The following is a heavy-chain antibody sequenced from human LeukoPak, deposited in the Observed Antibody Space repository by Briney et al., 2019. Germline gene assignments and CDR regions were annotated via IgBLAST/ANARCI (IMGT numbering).Heavy chain of an antibody. Sequence: PGGSLRLSCAASGFTFDDYAMHWVRQAPGKGLEWVSGISWNSGSMGYADSVKGRFTISRDNAKNSLYLQMNSLRAEDTALYYCAKGDDILTPFDYWGQGTLVTVSS. V-gene: IGHV3-9*01. CDR3: AKGDDILTPFDY. CDR1: GFTFDDYA. J-gene: IGHJ4*02. D-gene: IGHD3-9*01. CDR2: ISWNSGSM.